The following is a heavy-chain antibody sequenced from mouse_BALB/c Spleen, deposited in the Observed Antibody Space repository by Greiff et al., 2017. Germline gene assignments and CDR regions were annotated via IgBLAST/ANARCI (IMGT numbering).Heavy chain of an antibody. V-gene: IGHV5-17*02. CDR1: GFTFSSFG. J-gene: IGHJ4*01. Sequence: EVNVVESGGGLVQPGGSRKLSSAASGFTFSSFGMHWVRQAPEKGLEWVAYISSGSSTIYYADTVKGRFTISRDNPKNTLFLQMTSLRSEDTAMYYCAGYAMDYWGQGTSVTVSS. CDR2: ISSGSSTI. CDR3: AGYAMDY.